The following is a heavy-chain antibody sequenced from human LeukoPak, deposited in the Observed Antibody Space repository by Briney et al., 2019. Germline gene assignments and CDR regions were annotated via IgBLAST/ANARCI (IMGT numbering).Heavy chain of an antibody. CDR2: ISAYNGNT. J-gene: IGHJ4*02. Sequence: ASVKVSCKASGYTFTSYGISWVRQAPGQGLEWMGWISAYNGNTNYAQKLQGRVTMTTDTSTSTAYMELRSLRSDDTAVYYCAREASGYDLGLYYFDYWGQGTLVTVSS. V-gene: IGHV1-18*01. CDR3: AREASGYDLGLYYFDY. CDR1: GYTFTSYG. D-gene: IGHD5-12*01.